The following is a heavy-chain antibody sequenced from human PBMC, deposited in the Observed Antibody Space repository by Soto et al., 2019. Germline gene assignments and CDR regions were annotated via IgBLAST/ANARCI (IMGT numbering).Heavy chain of an antibody. Sequence: PSETLSLTCTVSGGSISSYDLSWIRQTPGKGLEWIGYIYYSGSTNYNPSLKSRVTISVDTSKNQFSLKLSSVTAADTAVYYCARDLGTYYDFWSGNNWFDPWGQGTRVTVSS. J-gene: IGHJ5*02. D-gene: IGHD3-3*01. CDR1: GGSISSYD. V-gene: IGHV4-59*01. CDR2: IYYSGST. CDR3: ARDLGTYYDFWSGNNWFDP.